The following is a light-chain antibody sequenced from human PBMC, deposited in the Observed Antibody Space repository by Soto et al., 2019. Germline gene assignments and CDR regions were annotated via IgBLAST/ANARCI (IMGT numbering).Light chain of an antibody. Sequence: QSALTQPASVSGSPGQSITISCTGTSIDVGGYNYVSWYQQHPGKAPKPIIYEVSNRPSGVSDRFSGSKSGNTASLAISGLQGEDEADYYCSSYASSNTLVFGTGTKVTVL. V-gene: IGLV2-14*01. CDR1: SIDVGGYNY. CDR2: EVS. CDR3: SSYASSNTLV. J-gene: IGLJ1*01.